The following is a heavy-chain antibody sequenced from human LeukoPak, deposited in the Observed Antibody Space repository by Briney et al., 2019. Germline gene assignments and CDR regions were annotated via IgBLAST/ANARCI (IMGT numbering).Heavy chain of an antibody. J-gene: IGHJ4*02. Sequence: ASVKVSCKASGYTFTGYYMHWVRQAPGQGLEWMGWISAYNGNTNYAQKLQGRVTMTTDTSTSTAYMELRSLRSDDTAVYYCARDRAGLFDYWGQGTLVTVSS. CDR3: ARDRAGLFDY. CDR2: ISAYNGNT. V-gene: IGHV1-18*04. D-gene: IGHD3/OR15-3a*01. CDR1: GYTFTGYY.